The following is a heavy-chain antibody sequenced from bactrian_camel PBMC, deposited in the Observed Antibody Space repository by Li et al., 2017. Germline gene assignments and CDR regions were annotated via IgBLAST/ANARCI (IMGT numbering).Heavy chain of an antibody. J-gene: IGHJ4*01. V-gene: IGHV3S19*01. D-gene: IGHD1*01. CDR3: AAGALGYIGAKCPPDFGEY. CDR2: ITADNRA. Sequence: DVQLVESGGGPVEAGGSVRLSCVARGYNVAAWCMGWFRQSPGKEREAVASITADNRATYADSVKGRFTISRDKVKNILYLQMDSLKPEDTAVYYCAAGALGYIGAKCPPDFGEYWGQGTQVTVS. CDR1: GYNVAAWC.